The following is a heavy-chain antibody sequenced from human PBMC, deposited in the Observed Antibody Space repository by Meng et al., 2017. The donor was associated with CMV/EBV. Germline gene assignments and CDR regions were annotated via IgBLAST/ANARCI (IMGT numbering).Heavy chain of an antibody. J-gene: IGHJ6*02. CDR2: IYYSGST. Sequence: SETLSLTCTVSGGSISSYFWSWIRQPPGKGLEWIGYIYYSGSTNYNPSLKSRVTISVDTSKNQFSLRLSSVTAADTAVYYCARGAGYSSSWYPYYYGMDVWGQGTTVTVSS. CDR1: GGSISSYF. D-gene: IGHD6-13*01. CDR3: ARGAGYSSSWYPYYYGMDV. V-gene: IGHV4-59*01.